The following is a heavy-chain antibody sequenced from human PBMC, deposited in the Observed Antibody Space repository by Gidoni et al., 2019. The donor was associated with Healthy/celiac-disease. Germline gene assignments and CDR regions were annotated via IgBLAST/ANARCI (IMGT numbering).Heavy chain of an antibody. J-gene: IGHJ1*01. CDR1: GYIFTAYY. CDR3: ARDVSVISPGGGFQH. CDR2: INPSGGST. D-gene: IGHD3-10*01. V-gene: IGHV1-46*04. Sequence: QVRLVQSGAEVKKPGASVKVSCKASGYIFTAYYIHWVRQAPGQGLEWMGIINPSGGSTSYAQKLQGRVTVTRDTSTSTVDMELSSLRSEDTAVYFCARDVSVISPGGGFQHWGQGTLVTVSS.